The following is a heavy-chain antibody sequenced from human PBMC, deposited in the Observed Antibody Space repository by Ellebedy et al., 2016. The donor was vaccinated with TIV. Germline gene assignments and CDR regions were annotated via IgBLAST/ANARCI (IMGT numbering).Heavy chain of an antibody. J-gene: IGHJ4*02. D-gene: IGHD3-3*01. CDR3: AGDLDV. Sequence: PGGSLRLSCSSSGFTFSRQGMHWVRQAPGEGLVWVARINNDGSSTNYADSVKGRFTTARDNAESILYLQMNSLRVEDTAMYYCAGDLDVWGQGILVTVSS. CDR1: GFTFSRQG. V-gene: IGHV3-74*01. CDR2: INNDGSST.